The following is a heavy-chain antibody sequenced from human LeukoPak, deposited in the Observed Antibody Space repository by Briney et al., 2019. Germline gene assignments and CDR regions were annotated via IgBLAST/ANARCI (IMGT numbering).Heavy chain of an antibody. CDR1: GFTFSSYA. D-gene: IGHD2-15*01. CDR2: INNNGGST. Sequence: GGSLRLSCAASGFTFSSYAMHWVRQAPGKGLEYVSAINNNGGSTFYANSVKGRFTISRDNSKNTLYLQMGSLRAEDMAVYYCARGGTSGLPQTYFDYWGQGTLVTVSS. V-gene: IGHV3-64*01. CDR3: ARGGTSGLPQTYFDY. J-gene: IGHJ4*02.